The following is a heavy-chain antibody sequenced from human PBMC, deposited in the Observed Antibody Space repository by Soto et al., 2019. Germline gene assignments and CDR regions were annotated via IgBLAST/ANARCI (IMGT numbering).Heavy chain of an antibody. Sequence: GGSLRLSCAASGFTFSSYAMSWVRQAPGKGLEWVSAISGSGGSTYYADSVKGRFTITRDNSKNTLYLQMNSLRAEDTAVYYCARAPNAYYYYYGMDVWGQGTTVTVSS. CDR1: GFTFSSYA. CDR3: ARAPNAYYYYYGMDV. CDR2: ISGSGGST. V-gene: IGHV3-23*01. J-gene: IGHJ6*02.